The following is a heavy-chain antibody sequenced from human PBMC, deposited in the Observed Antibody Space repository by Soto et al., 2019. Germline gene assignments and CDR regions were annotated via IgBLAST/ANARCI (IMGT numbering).Heavy chain of an antibody. CDR2: VSAYNGNT. CDR1: GYTFTSYG. D-gene: IGHD3-22*01. V-gene: IGHV1-18*01. CDR3: ARVSNPSYYYDSSGYYWYDP. Sequence: ASVKVSCKASGYTFTSYGISWVRQAPGQGLEWMGWVSAYNGNTNCAQKLQGRVTMTTDTSTSTAYMELRSLRSDDTAVYYCARVSNPSYYYDSSGYYWYDPWGQGTLVTVSS. J-gene: IGHJ5*02.